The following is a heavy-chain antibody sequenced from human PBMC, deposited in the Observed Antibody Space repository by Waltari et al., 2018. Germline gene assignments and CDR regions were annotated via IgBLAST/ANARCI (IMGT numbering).Heavy chain of an antibody. V-gene: IGHV1-69*05. CDR3: ASSLTDNDIWTGGAGAFDI. D-gene: IGHD3-9*01. CDR1: GGTFRCYA. J-gene: IGHJ3*02. Sequence: VPLVQSGADVKKPESSVKVFCKASGGTFRCYAISWVRPAPGPALEWMGGIIPIFGTANYAQKCQGRVTITTDESTSTAYMELSSLRSEDTAVYDFASSLTDNDIWTGGAGAFDIWGQGTMVTVSS. CDR2: IIPIFGTA.